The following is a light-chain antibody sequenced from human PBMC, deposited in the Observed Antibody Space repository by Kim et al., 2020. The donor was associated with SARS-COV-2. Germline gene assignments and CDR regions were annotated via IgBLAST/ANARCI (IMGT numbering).Light chain of an antibody. CDR3: QTWGTGGV. CDR1: NGHSSYA. J-gene: IGLJ3*02. Sequence: QLVLTQSPSASASLGASVKLTCTLSNGHSSYAIAWHQQQPERGPRYLMRVNSDGSHSKGDGIPDRFSGSSSGAERYLTISSLQSEDEADYYCQTWGTGGVFGGGTQLTVL. V-gene: IGLV4-69*01. CDR2: VNSDGSH.